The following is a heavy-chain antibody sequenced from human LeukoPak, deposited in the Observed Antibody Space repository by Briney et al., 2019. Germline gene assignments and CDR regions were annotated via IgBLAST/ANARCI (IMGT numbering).Heavy chain of an antibody. CDR1: GYTLTELS. CDR3: APLLRYFDWLLPY. D-gene: IGHD3-9*01. CDR2: FDPEDGET. J-gene: IGHJ4*02. V-gene: IGHV1-24*01. Sequence: GASVKVSCKVPGYTLTELSMHWVRQAPGKGLEWMGGFDPEDGETIYAQKFQGRVTMTEDTSTDTAYMELSSLRSEDTAVYYCAPLLRYFDWLLPYWGQGTLVTVSS.